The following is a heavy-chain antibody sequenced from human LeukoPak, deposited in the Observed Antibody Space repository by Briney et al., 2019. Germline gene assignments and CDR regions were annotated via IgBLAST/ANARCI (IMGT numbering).Heavy chain of an antibody. D-gene: IGHD6-13*01. CDR2: IYYSGST. CDR3: ATQTYSSSWTVWFDP. V-gene: IGHV4-39*01. J-gene: IGHJ5*02. CDR1: GGSISSSSYY. Sequence: SETLSLTCTVSGGSISSSSYYWGWIRQPPGAGLEWIGSIYYSGSTYYNPSLKSRVTISVDTSKNQFSLKLSSVTAADTAVYYCATQTYSSSWTVWFDPWGQGTLVTVSS.